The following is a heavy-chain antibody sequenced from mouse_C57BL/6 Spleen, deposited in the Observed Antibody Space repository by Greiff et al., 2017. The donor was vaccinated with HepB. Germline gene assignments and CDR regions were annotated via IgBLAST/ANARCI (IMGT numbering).Heavy chain of an antibody. V-gene: IGHV5-4*01. Sequence: EVHLVESGGGLVKPGGSLKISCAASGFTFSSYAMSWVRQTPEKRLEWVATISDGGSYTYYPDNVKGRFTISRDNAKNNLYLQMSHLKSEDTAMYYCASDAYYYGSSYTYYAMDYWGQGPSVTVSS. D-gene: IGHD1-1*01. CDR2: ISDGGSYT. CDR1: GFTFSSYA. J-gene: IGHJ4*01. CDR3: ASDAYYYGSSYTYYAMDY.